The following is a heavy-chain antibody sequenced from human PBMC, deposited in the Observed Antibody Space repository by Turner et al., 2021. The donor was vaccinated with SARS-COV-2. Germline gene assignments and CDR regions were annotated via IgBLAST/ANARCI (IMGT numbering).Heavy chain of an antibody. CDR2: MYYSGST. D-gene: IGHD5-18*01. Sequence: QLQLQESGPGLVKPSDTLSLTCTVSGGSISSSTYYRGWIRQPPGKGLEWIGKMYYSGSTYYNPSLKSRVTISVDTSKNQFSLKLSSVTAADTAVYYCARLMDTAMDYYGMDVWGQGTTVTVSS. V-gene: IGHV4-39*01. CDR3: ARLMDTAMDYYGMDV. CDR1: GGSISSSTYY. J-gene: IGHJ6*02.